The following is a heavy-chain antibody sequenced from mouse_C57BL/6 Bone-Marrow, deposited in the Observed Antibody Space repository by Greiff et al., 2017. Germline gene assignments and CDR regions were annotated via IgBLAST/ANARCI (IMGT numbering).Heavy chain of an antibody. V-gene: IGHV2-9*01. CDR2: IWGGGST. D-gene: IGHD2-4*01. CDR1: GFSLTSYG. J-gene: IGHJ1*03. CDR3: AKHGGSYYEYGAWGCDV. Sequence: VQLQESGPGLVAPSQSLSITCTVSGFSLTSYGVDWVRQPPGKGLEWLGVIWGGGSTNYNSALMSRLSLSKDNSKSQVFLKMNSLQTDDTAMYYGAKHGGSYYEYGAWGCDVWGTGSTLTVSS.